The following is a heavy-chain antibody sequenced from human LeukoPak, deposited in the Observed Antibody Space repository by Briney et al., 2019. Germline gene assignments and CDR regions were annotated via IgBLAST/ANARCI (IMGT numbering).Heavy chain of an antibody. J-gene: IGHJ5*02. CDR3: TTGRDCGGDCYWFDP. V-gene: IGHV3-15*01. D-gene: IGHD2-21*02. CDR2: IKSKTDGGTT. CDR1: GFTFSNAW. Sequence: NTGGSLRLPCAASGFTFSNAWMSWVRQAPGKGLEWVGRIKSKTDGGTTDYAAPVKGRFTISRDDSKNTLYLQMNSLKTEDTAVYYCTTGRDCGGDCYWFDPWGQGTLVTVSS.